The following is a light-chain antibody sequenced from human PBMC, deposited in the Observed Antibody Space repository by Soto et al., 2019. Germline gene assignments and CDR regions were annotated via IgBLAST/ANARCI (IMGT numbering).Light chain of an antibody. V-gene: IGLV2-23*02. CDR2: EVS. J-gene: IGLJ1*01. Sequence: QSVLAQPASVSGSPGQSITFSCTGTSSDVGSSNLVSWYQQHPGKAPKLLIYEVSKRPSGVSNRFSGSKSGNTASLTISGLQAEDGADYYCCSYAGSSTHVFGTGTKVTVL. CDR3: CSYAGSSTHV. CDR1: SSDVGSSNL.